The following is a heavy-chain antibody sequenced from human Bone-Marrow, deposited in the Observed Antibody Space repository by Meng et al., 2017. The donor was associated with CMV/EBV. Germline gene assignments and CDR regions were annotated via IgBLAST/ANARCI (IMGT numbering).Heavy chain of an antibody. Sequence: GGSLRLSCAASGFTFSSYSMNWVRQAPGKGLEWVSSISSSSSYIYYADSVKGRFTISRDNAKNSLYLQMNSLRAEDTAVYYCVRSDYGGKGVYFDYWGQGTLVTVSS. D-gene: IGHD4-23*01. CDR1: GFTFSSYS. CDR2: ISSSSSYI. CDR3: VRSDYGGKGVYFDY. J-gene: IGHJ4*02. V-gene: IGHV3-21*01.